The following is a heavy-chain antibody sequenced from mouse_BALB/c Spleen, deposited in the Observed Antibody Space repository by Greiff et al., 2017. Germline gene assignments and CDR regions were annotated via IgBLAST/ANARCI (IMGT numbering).Heavy chain of an antibody. Sequence: EVQVVESGGGLVKPGGSLKLSCAASGFTFSDYYMYWVRQTPEKRLEWVATISDGGSYTYYPDSVKGRFTISRDNAKNNLYLQMSSLKSEDTAMYYCARDLTGRGVLAYWGQGTLVTVSA. CDR2: ISDGGSYT. CDR1: GFTFSDYY. J-gene: IGHJ3*01. D-gene: IGHD4-1*01. CDR3: ARDLTGRGVLAY. V-gene: IGHV5-4*02.